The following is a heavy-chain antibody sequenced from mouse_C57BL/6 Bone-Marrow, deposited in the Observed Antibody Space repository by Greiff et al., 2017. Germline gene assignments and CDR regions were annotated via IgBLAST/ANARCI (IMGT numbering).Heavy chain of an antibody. CDR3: AREPPWFAY. Sequence: VQLQQSGAELVKPGASVKMSCKASGYTFTSYWITGVKQRPGQGLEWIGDIYPGSGSTSYNEKFKSKATLTVDTSSSTAYMQLSSLTSEDSAVYYCAREPPWFAYWGQGTLVTVSA. V-gene: IGHV1-55*01. D-gene: IGHD6-1*01. J-gene: IGHJ3*01. CDR2: IYPGSGST. CDR1: GYTFTSYW.